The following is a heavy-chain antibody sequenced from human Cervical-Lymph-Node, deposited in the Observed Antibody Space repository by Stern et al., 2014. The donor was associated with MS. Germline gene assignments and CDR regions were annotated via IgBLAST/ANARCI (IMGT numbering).Heavy chain of an antibody. CDR3: ARQDGYNLDY. D-gene: IGHD5-24*01. CDR1: GFTFSYYD. Sequence: EVQLVQSGGDLVKPGGSLRLSCEASGFTFSYYDMNWVRQAPGKGLEWGSSITSGSAYLYYADSVKGLFTISRDNAKNSLYLQMNSLRAEDTAVYYCARQDGYNLDYWGRGTLVTVSS. J-gene: IGHJ4*02. CDR2: ITSGSAYL. V-gene: IGHV3-21*01.